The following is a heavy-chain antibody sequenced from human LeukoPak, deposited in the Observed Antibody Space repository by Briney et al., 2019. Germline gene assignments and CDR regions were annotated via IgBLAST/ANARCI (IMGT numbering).Heavy chain of an antibody. CDR1: GYTLTELS. V-gene: IGHV1-24*01. J-gene: IGHJ4*02. CDR3: ATAGDTANGGECFDY. Sequence: GASVKVSCKVSGYTLTELSMHWVRQAPGNGLEWMGGFDPEDGETIYAQKFQGRVTMTEDTSTDTAYMELSSLRSEDTAVYYCATAGDTANGGECFDYWGQGTLVTVSS. D-gene: IGHD5-18*01. CDR2: FDPEDGET.